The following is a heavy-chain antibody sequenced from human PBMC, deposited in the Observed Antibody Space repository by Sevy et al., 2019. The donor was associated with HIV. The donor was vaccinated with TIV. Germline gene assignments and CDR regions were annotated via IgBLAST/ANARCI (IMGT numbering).Heavy chain of an antibody. CDR2: IYYSGST. J-gene: IGHJ6*02. CDR3: ARHNLYEYVWGSYRYTGRDYGMDV. D-gene: IGHD3-16*02. CDR1: GGSISSSSYY. V-gene: IGHV4-39*01. Sequence: SETLSLTCTVSGGSISSSSYYWGWIRQPPGKGLEWIGSIYYSGSTYYNPSLKSRVTISVNTSKNQFSLKLSSVTASDTAVYYCARHNLYEYVWGSYRYTGRDYGMDVWGQGTTVTVSS.